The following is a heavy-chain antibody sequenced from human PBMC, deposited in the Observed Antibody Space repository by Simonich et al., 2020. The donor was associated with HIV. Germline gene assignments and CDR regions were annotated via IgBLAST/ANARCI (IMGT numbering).Heavy chain of an antibody. CDR3: ARNGFYYDSSGYCLFDY. CDR2: INHSGTT. D-gene: IGHD3-22*01. J-gene: IGHJ4*02. Sequence: QVQLQQWGAGLLKPSETLSLSCAVYGGSFSDYYWSWIRQSPGKGLEWIGEINHSGTTTSNPSLKSRVTISVDTSKNQFSLKLSSVTVADTAVYYCARNGFYYDSSGYCLFDYWGQGTLVTVSS. V-gene: IGHV4-34*01. CDR1: GGSFSDYY.